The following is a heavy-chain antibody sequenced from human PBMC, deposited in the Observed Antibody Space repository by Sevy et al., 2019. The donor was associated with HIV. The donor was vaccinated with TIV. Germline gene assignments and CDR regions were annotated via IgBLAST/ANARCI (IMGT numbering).Heavy chain of an antibody. CDR3: AREGSSWAGWFDP. CDR1: GGSISSGGYY. J-gene: IGHJ5*02. CDR2: IYTSGST. V-gene: IGHV4-61*02. Sequence: TLSLTCTVSGGSISSGGYYWSWIRQPAGKGLEWIGRIYTSGSTNYNPSLKSRVTISVDTSKNQFSLKLSSVTAADTAVYYCAREGSSWAGWFDPWGQGTLVTVSS. D-gene: IGHD6-13*01.